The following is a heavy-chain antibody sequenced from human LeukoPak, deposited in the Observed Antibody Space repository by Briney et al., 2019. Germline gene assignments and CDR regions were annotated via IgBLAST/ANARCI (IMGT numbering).Heavy chain of an antibody. J-gene: IGHJ4*02. CDR3: ARKQVSTSNFDY. CDR2: INLNSGGT. Sequence: GASVKVSCTASGYTFTGYYIHWVRQTPGQGLEGMGWINLNSGGTNYAQNFQGRVPITRDTSISTAYMELSRLRSDDTAVYYCARKQVSTSNFDYWGQGTLVIVSS. CDR1: GYTFTGYY. V-gene: IGHV1-2*02. D-gene: IGHD5/OR15-5a*01.